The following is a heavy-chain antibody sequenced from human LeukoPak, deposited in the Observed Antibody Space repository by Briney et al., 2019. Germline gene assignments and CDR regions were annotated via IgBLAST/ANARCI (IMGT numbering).Heavy chain of an antibody. CDR3: ARLEYSGSYYWFDP. J-gene: IGHJ5*02. CDR1: GGPISSHY. Sequence: SETLSLTCTVSGGPISSHYWSWLRQPPGKGLEWIGHIYYSGSTNYNPSLKSRVTISVDTSKNQISLNLTSVTAADTATYHCARLEYSGSYYWFDPWGQGTLVTVSS. V-gene: IGHV4-59*11. CDR2: IYYSGST. D-gene: IGHD1-26*01.